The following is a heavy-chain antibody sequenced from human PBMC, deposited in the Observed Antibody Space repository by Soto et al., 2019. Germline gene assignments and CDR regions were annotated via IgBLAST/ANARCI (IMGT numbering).Heavy chain of an antibody. CDR3: ARRIAAAGSVNWFDP. Sequence: SETLSLTCTVSGGSISSYYWSWIRQPPGKGLEWIGYIYYSGSTNYNPSLKSRVTISVDTSKNQFSLKLSSVTAADTAVYYCARRIAAAGSVNWFDPWGQGTLDTVSS. CDR2: IYYSGST. CDR1: GGSISSYY. J-gene: IGHJ5*02. V-gene: IGHV4-59*08. D-gene: IGHD6-13*01.